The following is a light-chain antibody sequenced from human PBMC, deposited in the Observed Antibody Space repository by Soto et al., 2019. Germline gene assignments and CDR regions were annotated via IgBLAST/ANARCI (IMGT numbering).Light chain of an antibody. V-gene: IGKV3-15*01. J-gene: IGKJ1*01. CDR1: QSVSSN. Sequence: IVLTQSPATLSVSPGEEATLSCRASQSVSSNLAWYQQKPGQAPRLLIYGASTRATGIPARFSGSGSGTEFTLTISSLQSEDFAVYYCQQYNNWPRTFGQGTKV. CDR2: GAS. CDR3: QQYNNWPRT.